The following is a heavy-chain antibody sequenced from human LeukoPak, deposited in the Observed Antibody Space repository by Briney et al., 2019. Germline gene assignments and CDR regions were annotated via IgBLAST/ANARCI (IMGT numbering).Heavy chain of an antibody. Sequence: SVKVSCKASGGTFSSYAISWVRQAPGQGLEWMGGIIPIFGTANYAQKFQGRVTITADESTSTAYMELSSLRSEDTAVYYCARGRVRGVIIIKSSRYYYGMDVWGKGTTVTVSS. CDR2: IIPIFGTA. J-gene: IGHJ6*04. V-gene: IGHV1-69*01. CDR3: ARGRVRGVIIIKSSRYYYGMDV. CDR1: GGTFSSYA. D-gene: IGHD3-10*01.